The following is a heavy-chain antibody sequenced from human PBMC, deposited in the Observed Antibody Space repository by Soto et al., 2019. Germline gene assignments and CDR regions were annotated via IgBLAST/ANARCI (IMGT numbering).Heavy chain of an antibody. J-gene: IGHJ3*02. CDR2: IKSKTDGGTT. CDR1: GFTFSNAW. Sequence: EVQLVESGGGLVKPGGSLRLSCAASGFTFSNAWMSWVRQAPGKGLEWVGCIKSKTDGGTTDYAAPVKGRFTISREDSKNTLYLQMNSLKTEDTAVYYCTTPYYDYIWGSYLDAFDIWGQGTMVTVSS. D-gene: IGHD3-16*02. V-gene: IGHV3-15*01. CDR3: TTPYYDYIWGSYLDAFDI.